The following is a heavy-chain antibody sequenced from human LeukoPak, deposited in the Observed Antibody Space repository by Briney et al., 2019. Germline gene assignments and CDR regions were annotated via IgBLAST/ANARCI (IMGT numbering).Heavy chain of an antibody. Sequence: SETLSLTCTVSGGSISSYYWSWIRQPPGKGLEWIGYIYYSGSTNYNPSLKSRVTISVDTSKDQLSLKLSSVTAADTAVYYCARDGAIQLERRGYYYGMDVWGKGTTVTVSS. CDR1: GGSISSYY. V-gene: IGHV4-59*01. CDR3: ARDGAIQLERRGYYYGMDV. CDR2: IYYSGST. J-gene: IGHJ6*04. D-gene: IGHD1-1*01.